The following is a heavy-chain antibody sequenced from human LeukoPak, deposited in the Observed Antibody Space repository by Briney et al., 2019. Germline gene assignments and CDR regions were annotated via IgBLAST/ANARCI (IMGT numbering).Heavy chain of an antibody. CDR2: INPNSGGT. J-gene: IGHJ4*02. CDR1: GYTFTGYY. V-gene: IGHV1-2*06. CDR3: ASEMAAAGPSAHDY. Sequence: ASVKVSCKASGYTFTGYYMHWLRQAPGQGLEWMGRINPNSGGTNYAQKFQGRVTMTRDTSISIAYMELSRLRSDDTAVYYCASEMAAAGPSAHDYWGQGTLVTVSS. D-gene: IGHD6-13*01.